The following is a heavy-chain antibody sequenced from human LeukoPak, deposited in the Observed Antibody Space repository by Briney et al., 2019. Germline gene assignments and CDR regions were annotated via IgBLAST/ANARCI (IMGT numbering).Heavy chain of an antibody. V-gene: IGHV3-33*06. J-gene: IGHJ4*02. Sequence: GVSLRLSCAASGYTFSVYDKQWVRQAPGKGLVGVALTWHDGSTKYYADSLKDRFTISRDNPKNILYRQLHTLSAEDTAVFYCAKPYSYDYDYWGQGTLVTVSS. CDR1: GYTFSVYD. CDR2: TWHDGSTK. D-gene: IGHD5-18*01. CDR3: AKPYSYDYDY.